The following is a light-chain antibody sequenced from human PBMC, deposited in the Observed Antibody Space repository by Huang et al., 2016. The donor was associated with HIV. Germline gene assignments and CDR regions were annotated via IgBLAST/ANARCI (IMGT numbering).Light chain of an antibody. J-gene: IGKJ1*01. CDR2: LGS. CDR1: QSLLHSNGYNY. Sequence: DIVMTQSPLSLPVTPGEPGSISCRSSQSLLHSNGYNYLDWYLQKPGQSPQLLIYLGSTRASGVPDRFSGSGSGTDFTLQISRVEAEDVGVYYCMQALQTPRTFGQGTKVEI. V-gene: IGKV2-28*01. CDR3: MQALQTPRT.